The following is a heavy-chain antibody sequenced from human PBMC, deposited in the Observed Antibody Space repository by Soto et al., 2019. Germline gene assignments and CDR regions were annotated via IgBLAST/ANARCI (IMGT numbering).Heavy chain of an antibody. J-gene: IGHJ3*02. Sequence: SETLSLTCAVSGGSISSGGYSWSWIRQPPGKGLEWVGYIYYGGTTNYNPSLKSRVTISVDTSKIQFSLKLSSVTAADTAMYYCARASRADAFDIWGQGTVVTVSS. CDR1: GGSISSGGYS. V-gene: IGHV4-61*08. CDR2: IYYGGTT. CDR3: ARASRADAFDI.